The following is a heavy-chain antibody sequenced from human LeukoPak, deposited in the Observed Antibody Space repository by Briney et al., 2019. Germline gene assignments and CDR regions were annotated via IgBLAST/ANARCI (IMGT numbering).Heavy chain of an antibody. CDR1: GGSFSGYY. J-gene: IGHJ4*02. D-gene: IGHD3-9*01. Sequence: SETLSLTCAVYGGSFSGYYWSWIRQPPGEGLEWIGEINHSGSTNYNPSLKSRVTISVDTSKNQFSLKLSSVTAADTAVYYCARGRYDILTGYSYYFDYWGQGTLVTVSS. CDR2: INHSGST. V-gene: IGHV4-34*01. CDR3: ARGRYDILTGYSYYFDY.